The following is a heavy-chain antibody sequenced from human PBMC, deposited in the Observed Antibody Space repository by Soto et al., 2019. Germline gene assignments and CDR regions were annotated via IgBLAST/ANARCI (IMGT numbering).Heavy chain of an antibody. V-gene: IGHV4-39*01. CDR1: GGSIDRSNYY. CDR2: TYYNGNA. J-gene: IGHJ4*02. CDR3: ARHFVAVVIKGWGY. Sequence: QLQLQESGPGLVKPSETLSLTCTVSGGSIDRSNYYWYWIRQPPGKGLEWIGTTYYNGNAYYNPSLKSRVTMSVDTSKNQFSLKLISVTAADTAVYYCARHFVAVVIKGWGYWGQGTLVTVSS. D-gene: IGHD3-22*01.